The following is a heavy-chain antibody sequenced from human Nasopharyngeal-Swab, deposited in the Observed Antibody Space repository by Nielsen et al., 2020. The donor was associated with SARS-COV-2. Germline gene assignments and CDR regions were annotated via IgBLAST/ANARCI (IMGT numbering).Heavy chain of an antibody. D-gene: IGHD2-2*01. J-gene: IGHJ5*01. CDR3: ARLPYSSTSYYALDS. V-gene: IGHV5-10-1*01. CDR2: IDPSDSYT. Sequence: VSQMPGKGLQWMGRIDPSDSYTKYSPSFEGHVTFAADKSIGTVYLQWNSLRASDTAMYYCARLPYSSTSYYALDSWGQGTLVTVSS.